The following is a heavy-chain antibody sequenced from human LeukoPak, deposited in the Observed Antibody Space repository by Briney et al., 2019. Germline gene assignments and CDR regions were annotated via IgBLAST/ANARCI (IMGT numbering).Heavy chain of an antibody. V-gene: IGHV3-30-3*01. CDR2: ISYDGSNK. J-gene: IGHJ6*02. Sequence: GGSLRLSCAASGFTFSSYAMHWVRQAPGKGLEWVAVISYDGSNKYYADSVKGRFTISRDNSKNTLYLQMNSLRAEDTAVYYGAGGVYNFWVGFYTQTSYYGMDVGAKGPRSPSP. D-gene: IGHD3-3*01. CDR1: GFTFSSYA. CDR3: AGGVYNFWVGFYTQTSYYGMDV.